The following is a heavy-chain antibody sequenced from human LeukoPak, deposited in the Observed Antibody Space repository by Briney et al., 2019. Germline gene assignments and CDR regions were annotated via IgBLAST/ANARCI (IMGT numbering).Heavy chain of an antibody. D-gene: IGHD4-23*01. CDR3: ARGTGGYFDY. J-gene: IGHJ4*02. CDR1: GFTFSSHA. V-gene: IGHV3-30-3*01. Sequence: GGSLRLSCAASGFTFSSHAMHWVRQAPGKGLEWVAVISYDGSNKYYADSVKGRFTISRDNSKNTLYLQMNSLRAEDTAVYYCARGTGGYFDYWGQGTLVTVSS. CDR2: ISYDGSNK.